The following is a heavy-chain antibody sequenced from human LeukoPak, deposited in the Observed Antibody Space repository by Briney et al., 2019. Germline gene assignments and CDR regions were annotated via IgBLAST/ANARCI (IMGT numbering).Heavy chain of an antibody. CDR1: GGSASSGRYY. V-gene: IGHV4-61*01. J-gene: IGHJ4*02. Sequence: PSETLSLTCTVSGGSASSGRYYWSWIRQPPGKGLEWIGYIYYSGSTNYNPSLKSRVTISVDTSKNQFSLKLSSVTAADTAVYYCAREAGIAAAGTGVGTFDYWGQGTLVTVSS. CDR3: AREAGIAAAGTGVGTFDY. CDR2: IYYSGST. D-gene: IGHD6-13*01.